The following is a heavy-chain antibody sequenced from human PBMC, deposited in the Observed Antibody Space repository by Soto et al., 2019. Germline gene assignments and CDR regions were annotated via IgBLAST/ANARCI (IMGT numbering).Heavy chain of an antibody. CDR2: ISAYNENT. CDR1: GYTFYNYD. Sequence: GAPVKVSCKASGYTFYNYDITWVRQAPGQGLEWMGTISAYNENTNVAQNLQGRVSMTTDKSTATAYMELRSLTSDDTAVYYCARARATVTTERALGYWGQGTLVTVSS. CDR3: ARARATVTTERALGY. V-gene: IGHV1-18*01. D-gene: IGHD4-17*01. J-gene: IGHJ4*02.